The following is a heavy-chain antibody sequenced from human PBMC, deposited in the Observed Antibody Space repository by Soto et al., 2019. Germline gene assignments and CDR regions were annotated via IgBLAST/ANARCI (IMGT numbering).Heavy chain of an antibody. CDR2: FDPEDGET. Sequence: ASVKVSCKVSGYTLTELSTHWVRQAPGKGLEWMGGFDPEDGETIYAQKFQGRVTMTEDTSTDTAYMELSSLRSEDTAVYHCATDPGSGWYRGYWGQGTLVTSPQ. CDR1: GYTLTELS. D-gene: IGHD6-19*01. V-gene: IGHV1-24*01. CDR3: ATDPGSGWYRGY. J-gene: IGHJ4*02.